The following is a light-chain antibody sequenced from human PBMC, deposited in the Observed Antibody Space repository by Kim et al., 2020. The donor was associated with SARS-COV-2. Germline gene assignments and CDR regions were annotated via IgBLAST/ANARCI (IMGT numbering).Light chain of an antibody. V-gene: IGLV1-44*01. J-gene: IGLJ3*02. CDR1: STNIGITA. CDR3: GTWDDSLDGWV. CDR2: DNV. Sequence: GQMVEISCSGSSTNIGITAVIWYQSFPGTAPKLLIYDNVRRPSGVPDRISGSKSGTSASLALSCLLSADEAYYYCGTWDDSLDGWVFGGGTQLTVL.